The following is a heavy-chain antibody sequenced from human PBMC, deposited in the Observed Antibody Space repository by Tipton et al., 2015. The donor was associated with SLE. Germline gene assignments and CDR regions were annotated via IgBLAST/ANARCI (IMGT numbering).Heavy chain of an antibody. CDR1: GFTFSSYN. CDR2: ISSRSTT. D-gene: IGHD3-22*01. CDR3: VRLQVVPYYFDY. J-gene: IGHJ4*02. Sequence: SLRLSCAASGFTFSSYNMNWVRQAPGKGLEWVSSISSRSTTSYADSVKGRFTISRDNAKNTLYLQMNSLRAEDTAVYYCVRLQVVPYYFDYWGQGALVTVSS. V-gene: IGHV3-69-1*01.